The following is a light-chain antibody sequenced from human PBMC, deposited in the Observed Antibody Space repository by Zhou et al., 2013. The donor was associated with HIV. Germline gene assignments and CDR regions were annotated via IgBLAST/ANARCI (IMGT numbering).Light chain of an antibody. CDR3: QQSYSTPYT. Sequence: DIQMTQPASSLSASVGDTVTITCRPSESIRGYLNWYQHQPGKAPNLLISIASSLQSGVPSRFSGSGSGTDYTLTISSLQPEDAAIYYCQQSYSTPYTFGRGTKLEIK. CDR1: ESIRGY. V-gene: IGKV1-39*01. J-gene: IGKJ2*01. CDR2: IAS.